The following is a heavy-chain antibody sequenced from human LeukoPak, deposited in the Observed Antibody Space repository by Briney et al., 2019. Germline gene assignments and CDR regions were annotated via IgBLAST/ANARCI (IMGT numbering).Heavy chain of an antibody. Sequence: ASVKVSCKASGYTFTSYGINWVRQATGQGLEWMGWMNPNSSNTGYAQKFQGRVTMTRNISIGTAYMELRSLRSDDTAVYYCARVPGTIFFADYYYGMDVWGQGTTVTVSS. V-gene: IGHV1-8*01. J-gene: IGHJ6*02. CDR2: MNPNSSNT. D-gene: IGHD3-3*01. CDR1: GYTFTSYG. CDR3: ARVPGTIFFADYYYGMDV.